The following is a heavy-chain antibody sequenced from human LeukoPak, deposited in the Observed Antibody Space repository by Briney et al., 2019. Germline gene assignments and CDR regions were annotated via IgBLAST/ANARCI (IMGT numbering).Heavy chain of an antibody. J-gene: IGHJ2*01. Sequence: SETLSLTCTVSGGSISSGDYYWSWIRQPPGKGLEWIGYIYYSGSTYYNPSLKSRVTISVDRSKNQFSLKLSSVTAADTAVYYCARHGRISHRGQTPYSSSARYWYFDLWGRGTLVTVSS. CDR2: IYYSGST. D-gene: IGHD6-6*01. CDR1: GGSISSGDYY. CDR3: ARHGRISHRGQTPYSSSARYWYFDL. V-gene: IGHV4-30-4*01.